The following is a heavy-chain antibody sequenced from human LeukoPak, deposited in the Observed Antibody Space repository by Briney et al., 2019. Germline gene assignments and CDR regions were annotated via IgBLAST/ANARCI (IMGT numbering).Heavy chain of an antibody. CDR1: GFTFTTNA. Sequence: GGSLRLSCAASGFTFTTNAMGWVRQTPGKGLEWVAAVGSSAGSTYYADSVKGRFTISRDNSKNTLYLHMNILRAGDTAVYYCAKLVDIDFLTRSYKYYFDYWGQGTLVTVSS. V-gene: IGHV3-23*01. CDR3: AKLVDIDFLTRSYKYYFDY. J-gene: IGHJ4*02. D-gene: IGHD3-9*01. CDR2: VGSSAGST.